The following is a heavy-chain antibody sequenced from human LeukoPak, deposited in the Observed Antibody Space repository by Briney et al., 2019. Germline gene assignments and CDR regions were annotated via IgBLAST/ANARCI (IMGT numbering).Heavy chain of an antibody. V-gene: IGHV3-30-3*01. J-gene: IGHJ4*02. D-gene: IGHD3-10*01. CDR2: ISYDGSNK. CDR3: ARDSWWGFGETYFDY. Sequence: HPGGSLRLSCAASGFTFSSYAMHWVRQAPGKGLEWVAVISYDGSNKYYADSVKGRFTISRDNSKNTLYLQMNSLRAEDTAVYYCARDSWWGFGETYFDYWGQGTLVTVSS. CDR1: GFTFSSYA.